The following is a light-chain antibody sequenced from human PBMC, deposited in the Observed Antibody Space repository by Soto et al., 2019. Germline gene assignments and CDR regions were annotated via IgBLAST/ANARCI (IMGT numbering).Light chain of an antibody. CDR1: SSNIGSKT. J-gene: IGLJ3*02. V-gene: IGLV1-44*01. CDR3: ATWDDSLSGWV. CDR2: SDN. Sequence: QSVLTQPPSASGTPGQRVTISCSGGSSNIGSKTVSWYQHLPGTTPKLLIFSDNQRPSGVPDRFSASKSGTSASLAISGLQSEDEADYYCATWDDSLSGWVFGGGTQLTVL.